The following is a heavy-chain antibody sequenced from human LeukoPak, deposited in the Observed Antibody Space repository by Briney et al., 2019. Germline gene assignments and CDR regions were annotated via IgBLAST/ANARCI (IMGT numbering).Heavy chain of an antibody. CDR2: IYTSGSA. J-gene: IGHJ5*02. V-gene: IGHV4-4*09. CDR1: GGSISGYY. CDR3: ARHRRFDP. Sequence: SETLSLTCTVSGGSISGYYWNWIRQPPGRGLEWIEYIYTSGSASYNPSLKSRVTISVDTSKNQFSLKLSSVTAADTAVYYCARHRRFDPWGQGTLVTVSS.